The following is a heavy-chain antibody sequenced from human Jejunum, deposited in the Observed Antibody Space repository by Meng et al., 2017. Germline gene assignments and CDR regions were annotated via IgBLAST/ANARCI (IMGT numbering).Heavy chain of an antibody. V-gene: IGHV4-4*02. CDR1: GDSISSNNR. Sequence: QVQLQESGPGLVRPSGTLTLTCSFSGDSISSNNRWTWVRQPPGRGLEWIGEIYHSGDTNYNPSLTSPVTISVDKSKNQFTLRLNSVTAADTAIYYCARDWGCRDGYCFSGLLEFWGQGILVTVSS. J-gene: IGHJ4*02. CDR2: IYHSGDT. D-gene: IGHD2-15*01. CDR3: ARDWGCRDGYCFSGLLEF.